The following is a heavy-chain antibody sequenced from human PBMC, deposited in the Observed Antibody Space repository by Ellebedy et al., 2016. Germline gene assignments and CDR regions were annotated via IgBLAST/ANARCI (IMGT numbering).Heavy chain of an antibody. V-gene: IGHV4-39*07. CDR3: ARVPVRTQAFDF. J-gene: IGHJ4*02. CDR2: IYYSGST. Sequence: SETLSLTXTVSYGSISSSDYYWGWIRLPPGMGLEWIGSIYYSGSTYYNPSLKSRSTLSLDTSKSQFSLRLSSVTAADTAVYYCARVPVRTQAFDFWGQGTLVTVSS. D-gene: IGHD3-10*02. CDR1: YGSISSSDYY.